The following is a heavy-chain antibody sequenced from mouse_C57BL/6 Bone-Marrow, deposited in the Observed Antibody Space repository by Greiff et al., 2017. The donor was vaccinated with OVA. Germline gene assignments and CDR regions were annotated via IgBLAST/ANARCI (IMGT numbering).Heavy chain of an antibody. Sequence: EVKLMESGGGLVQSGRSLRLSCATSGFTFSDFYMEWVRQAPGKGLEWIAASRNKANDYTTEYSASVKGRFIVSRDTSQSILYLQMNALRAEDTAIYYCAREALGRGAYWGQGTPVTVSA. V-gene: IGHV7-1*01. CDR1: GFTFSDFY. D-gene: IGHD4-1*01. CDR3: AREALGRGAY. J-gene: IGHJ3*01. CDR2: SRNKANDYTT.